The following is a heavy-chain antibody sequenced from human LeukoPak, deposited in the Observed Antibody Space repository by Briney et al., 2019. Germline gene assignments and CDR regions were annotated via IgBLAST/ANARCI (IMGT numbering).Heavy chain of an antibody. CDR2: IIPIFGTA. J-gene: IGHJ6*02. CDR1: GGTLSSYA. D-gene: IGHD4-11*01. CDR3: ARGPYSKYYYYYGMDV. Sequence: SVKVSCKASGGTLSSYAISWVRQAPGQGLEWMGGIIPIFGTANCAQKFQGRVTITADESTSTAYMELSSLRSEDTAVYYCARGPYSKYYYYYGMDVWGQGTTVTVSS. V-gene: IGHV1-69*13.